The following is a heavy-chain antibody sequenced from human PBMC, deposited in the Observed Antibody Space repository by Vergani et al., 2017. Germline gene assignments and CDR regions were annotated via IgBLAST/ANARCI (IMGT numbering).Heavy chain of an antibody. CDR1: GFTFSSYS. Sequence: VQLVESGGGLVKPGGSLRLSCAASGFTFSSYSMNWVRQAPGKGLEWVTFVRFDGSNKYYADSVKGRFTISRDNSKNTLYLQMNSLRAEDTAVYFCAKDFSTFYFDTSGFPSFDYWGQGTLVTVSS. CDR2: VRFDGSNK. D-gene: IGHD3-22*01. J-gene: IGHJ4*02. V-gene: IGHV3-30*02. CDR3: AKDFSTFYFDTSGFPSFDY.